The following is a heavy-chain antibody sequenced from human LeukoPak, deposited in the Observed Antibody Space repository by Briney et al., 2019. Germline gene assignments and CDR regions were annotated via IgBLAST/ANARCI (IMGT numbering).Heavy chain of an antibody. CDR2: IYYSGST. V-gene: IGHV4-59*08. Sequence: SETLSLTCTVSGGSISSYYWSGIRQPPWKGLEGIGHIYYSGSTNYNPSLKSRVTISVDTYQTQFSLKLSSVTAADPAVYYCARRLGATTTGFDYWGQGTLVTVSS. CDR1: GGSISSYY. D-gene: IGHD1-26*01. CDR3: ARRLGATTTGFDY. J-gene: IGHJ4*02.